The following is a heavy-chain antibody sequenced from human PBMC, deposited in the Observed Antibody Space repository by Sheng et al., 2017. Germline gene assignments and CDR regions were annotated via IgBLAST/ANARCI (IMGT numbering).Heavy chain of an antibody. Sequence: EVQLVESGGGLVQPGRSLRLSCVASGFTFDDYAMHWVRQAPGKGLEWVSGITWNSASIEYADSVKGRLTISRDNAKNSLYLQMNSLRPEDTAVFYCGKEYDSSRHYITAEYWGQGTLVTVSS. J-gene: IGHJ4*02. CDR3: GKEYDSSRHYITAEY. D-gene: IGHD3-22*01. V-gene: IGHV3-9*01. CDR1: GFTFDDYA. CDR2: ITWNSASI.